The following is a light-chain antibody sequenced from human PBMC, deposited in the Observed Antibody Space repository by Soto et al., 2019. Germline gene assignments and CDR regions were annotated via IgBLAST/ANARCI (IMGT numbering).Light chain of an antibody. CDR3: QHYNSYSEA. V-gene: IGKV1-5*03. CDR2: KAS. Sequence: DIQMTQSPSTLSGSVGDRVTITCRASQTISSWLGWYQQKPGKAPKLLIYKASTLKSGVPSRFSGSGSGTEFTLTISSPQPDDFAAYYCQHYNSYSEAFGQGTKVELK. CDR1: QTISSW. J-gene: IGKJ1*01.